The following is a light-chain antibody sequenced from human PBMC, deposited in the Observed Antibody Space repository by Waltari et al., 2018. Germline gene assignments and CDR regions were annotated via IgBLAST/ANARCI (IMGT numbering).Light chain of an antibody. J-gene: IGKJ1*01. CDR3: QQYYSART. CDR1: QNILYNSNNQNY. V-gene: IGKV4-1*01. CDR2: WAS. Sequence: DIVMTQSPESLSVSLGERATINCKSGQNILYNSNNQNYLAWYQQKPGQPPKRLISWASTRESGVPDRFSGSGSGTDFTLTISSLQAEDVAVYYCQQYYSARTFGQGTKVEIK.